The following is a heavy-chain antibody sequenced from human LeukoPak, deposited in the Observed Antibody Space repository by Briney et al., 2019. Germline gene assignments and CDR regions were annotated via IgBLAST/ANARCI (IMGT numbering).Heavy chain of an antibody. CDR3: ARGDTSMPSAGAFDI. CDR1: GYTSMSYG. Sequence: GASVKVSCKASGYTSMSYGISWVRQAPGQGLEWVGWISAYMGSRNYAQKFQGRVTMTTDTSTSTAYMELRSLRSDDTAFYYCARGDTSMPSAGAFDIWGQGTMVTVSS. V-gene: IGHV1-18*01. CDR2: ISAYMGSR. D-gene: IGHD5-18*01. J-gene: IGHJ3*02.